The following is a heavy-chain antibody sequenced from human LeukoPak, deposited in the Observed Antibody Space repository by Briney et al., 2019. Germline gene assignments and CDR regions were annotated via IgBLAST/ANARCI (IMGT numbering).Heavy chain of an antibody. D-gene: IGHD3-3*01. CDR2: IKQDGSEK. CDR1: GFTFSSHW. V-gene: IGHV3-7*01. CDR3: ARDWGVNYEFWSGHFDY. J-gene: IGHJ4*02. Sequence: GGFLRLSCAASGFTFSSHWMSWVRQAPGKGLEWGANIKQDGSEKYYGDSVKGRFTISRDNAKNSLYLQMNSLRAEDTAVYYCARDWGVNYEFWSGHFDYWGQGTLVTVSS.